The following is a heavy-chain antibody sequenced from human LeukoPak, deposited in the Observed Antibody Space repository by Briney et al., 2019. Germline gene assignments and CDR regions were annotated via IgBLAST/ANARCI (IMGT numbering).Heavy chain of an antibody. Sequence: SETLSLTCTVSGGSISSGGYYWSWIRQHPGTGLEWIGYIYYSGSTYYNPSLKSRVTISVDTSKNQFSLKLSSVTAADTAVYYCARGGSGYDYDPQDYYYYGMDVWGQGTTVTVSS. D-gene: IGHD5-12*01. CDR1: GGSISSGGYY. CDR2: IYYSGST. V-gene: IGHV4-31*03. J-gene: IGHJ6*02. CDR3: ARGGSGYDYDPQDYYYYGMDV.